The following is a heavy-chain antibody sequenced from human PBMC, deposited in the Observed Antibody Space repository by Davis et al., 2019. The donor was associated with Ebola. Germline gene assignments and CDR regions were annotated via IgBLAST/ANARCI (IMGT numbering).Heavy chain of an antibody. J-gene: IGHJ4*02. Sequence: GGSLRLSCATSGFTVNSNYMSWVRQAPGKGLEWVSLIYSGGSAYYADSVKGRFTLSRDNSKNTLYLQMNNLRAEDTAVYYCARDGEYCTNGICSTYFDNWGQGTLVTVSS. CDR3: ARDGEYCTNGICSTYFDN. V-gene: IGHV3-66*01. D-gene: IGHD2-8*01. CDR1: GFTVNSNY. CDR2: IYSGGSA.